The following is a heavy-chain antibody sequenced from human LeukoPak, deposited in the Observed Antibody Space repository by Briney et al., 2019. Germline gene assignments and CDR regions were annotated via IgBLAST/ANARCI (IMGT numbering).Heavy chain of an antibody. J-gene: IGHJ4*02. V-gene: IGHV4-38-2*02. D-gene: IGHD6-19*01. Sequence: SETLSLTCTVSGYSISSGYYWGWIRQPPGKGLEWIGNIYHSGSTYYNPSLKSRLTISVDTSKNQLSLKLSSVTAADTAVYYCARAAVAGNFLDYWGQGTLVTVSS. CDR2: IYHSGST. CDR1: GYSISSGYY. CDR3: ARAAVAGNFLDY.